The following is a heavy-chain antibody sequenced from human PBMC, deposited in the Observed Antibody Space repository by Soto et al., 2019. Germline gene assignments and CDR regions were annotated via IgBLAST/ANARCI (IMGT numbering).Heavy chain of an antibody. CDR3: AVGGVTSVAQFDY. J-gene: IGHJ4*02. D-gene: IGHD3-16*01. CDR2: IGAAGDT. V-gene: IGHV3-13*01. Sequence: EVQLVESGAGLVQPGGSLRLSCAASGFTFSNYAMHWVRQPTGKGLEWVSGIGAAGDTYYPGSVKGRFTISKENAKNSFYLQMNSLRAGDTAVYYCAVGGVTSVAQFDYWGQGTLVTVSS. CDR1: GFTFSNYA.